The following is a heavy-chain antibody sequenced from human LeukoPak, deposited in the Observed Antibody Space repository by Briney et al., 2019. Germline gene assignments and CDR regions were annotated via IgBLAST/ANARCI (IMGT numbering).Heavy chain of an antibody. CDR1: GLTVTNAW. D-gene: IGHD3-10*01. CDR2: IASRTDGGAT. V-gene: IGHV3-15*07. CDR3: TTGIRGD. Sequence: GGSLRLSCSASGLTVTNAWMNWVRQAPGEGLDWVGRIASRTDGGATDYAAPVKGRFTISRDDSKNTLNLQMNSLKTEDTAVYYCTTGIRGDWGQGTLVTVSS. J-gene: IGHJ4*02.